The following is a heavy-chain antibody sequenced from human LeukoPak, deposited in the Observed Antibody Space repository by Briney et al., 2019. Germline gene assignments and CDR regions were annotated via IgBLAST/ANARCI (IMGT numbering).Heavy chain of an antibody. V-gene: IGHV4-30-4*01. CDR1: GGSISSGDYC. Sequence: SQTLSLTCTVSGGSISSGDYCWSWNRQPPGKGLEWIGYINYSGSTYDNPYIKSRVTISVDTSKNQFSLKLSSVPAEDTAVYYCARDQPQLPSTYRYYYGMDVWGQGTTVTVSS. CDR2: INYSGST. D-gene: IGHD2-2*01. J-gene: IGHJ6*02. CDR3: ARDQPQLPSTYRYYYGMDV.